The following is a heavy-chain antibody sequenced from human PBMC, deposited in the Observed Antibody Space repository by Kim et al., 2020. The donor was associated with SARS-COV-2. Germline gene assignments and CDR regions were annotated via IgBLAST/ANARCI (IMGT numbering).Heavy chain of an antibody. CDR1: GFTVSSNY. CDR2: IYSGGST. J-gene: IGHJ4*02. CDR3: ASSRVGSSGWYYFDY. V-gene: IGHV3-53*01. Sequence: GGSLRLSCAASGFTVSSNYMSWVRQAQGKGLEWVSVIYSGGSTYYADSVKGRFTISRDNSKNTLYLQMNSLRAEDTAVYYCASSRVGSSGWYYFDYWGQGTLVTVSA. D-gene: IGHD6-19*01.